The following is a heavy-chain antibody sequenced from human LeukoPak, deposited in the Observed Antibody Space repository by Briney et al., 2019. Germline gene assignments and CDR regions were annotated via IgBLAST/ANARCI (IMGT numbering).Heavy chain of an antibody. Sequence: PGGSLRLSCAASGFTFSSYAMSWVRQAPGKGLEWVSAISGSGGSTYYADSVKGRFTISRDNSKNTLYLQMNSLRAEDTAVYYCAKGVRQQLVRDYFDYWGQGTLVTVSS. CDR1: GFTFSSYA. J-gene: IGHJ4*02. CDR3: AKGVRQQLVRDYFDY. D-gene: IGHD6-13*01. CDR2: ISGSGGST. V-gene: IGHV3-23*01.